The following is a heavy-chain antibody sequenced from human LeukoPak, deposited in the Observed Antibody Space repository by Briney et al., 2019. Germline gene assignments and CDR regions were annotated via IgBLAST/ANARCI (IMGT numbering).Heavy chain of an antibody. CDR1: GFTFSSNY. Sequence: PGGSLRLSCAASGFTFSSNYMSWVRQTPGKGLEWVSVIYSGGSTYYADSVKGRFTVSRDNSKNTLFLQMNSLRVDDTAVYYCARGLWFGELLDWGQGTLVTVSS. V-gene: IGHV3-53*01. CDR2: IYSGGST. D-gene: IGHD3-10*01. J-gene: IGHJ4*02. CDR3: ARGLWFGELLD.